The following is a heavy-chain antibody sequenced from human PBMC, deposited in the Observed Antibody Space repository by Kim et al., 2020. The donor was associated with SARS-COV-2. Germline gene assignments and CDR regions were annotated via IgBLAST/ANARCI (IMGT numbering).Heavy chain of an antibody. Sequence: ASVKVSCKASGYTFTSYGISWVRQAPGQGLEWMGWISAYNGNTNYAQKLQGRVTMTTDTSTSTAYMELRSLRSDDTAVYYCARDLVGDLDYYGSGSYYKGYWGPSTLVTVSS. CDR3: ARDLVGDLDYYGSGSYYKGY. CDR1: GYTFTSYG. CDR2: ISAYNGNT. D-gene: IGHD3-10*01. J-gene: IGHJ4*02. V-gene: IGHV1-18*01.